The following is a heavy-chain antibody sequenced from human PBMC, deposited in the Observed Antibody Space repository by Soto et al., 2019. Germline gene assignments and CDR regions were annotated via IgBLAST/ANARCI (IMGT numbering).Heavy chain of an antibody. CDR2: ISYDGTNK. CDR1: GFTFSTYA. Sequence: QVPLVESGGGVVQPGRSLRLSCAASGFTFSTYAMHWVRQAPGKGLEWVAVISYDGTNKYYADSVRGRFTISRDNSKNTMFLQMNRLRAEDTAVYYCAKDGGGYNFGYVMLDKYYNGIDVWGQGTTVTVSS. CDR3: AKDGGGYNFGYVMLDKYYNGIDV. J-gene: IGHJ6*02. V-gene: IGHV3-30-3*01. D-gene: IGHD5-18*01.